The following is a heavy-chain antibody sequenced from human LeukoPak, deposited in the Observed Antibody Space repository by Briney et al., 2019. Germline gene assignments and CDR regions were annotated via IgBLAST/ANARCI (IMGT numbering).Heavy chain of an antibody. CDR2: IYYSGNT. D-gene: IGHD3-16*01. J-gene: IGHJ3*02. CDR3: ARWSYDTDAFDI. Sequence: SETLSLTCTVSGVSISSSNSYWGWIRQPPGKGLEWIGSIYYSGNTYYNASLKSQVSISTDTSKNQFSLKLSSVTAADTAVYYCARWSYDTDAFDIWGQGTMVTVSS. V-gene: IGHV4-39*07. CDR1: GVSISSSNSY.